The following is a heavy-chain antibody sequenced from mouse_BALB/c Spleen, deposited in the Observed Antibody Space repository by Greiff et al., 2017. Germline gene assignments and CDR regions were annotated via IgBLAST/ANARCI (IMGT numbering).Heavy chain of an antibody. CDR3: ARRQGNYDAMDY. CDR2: ISYSGST. Sequence: EVHLVESGPGLVKPSLSLSLTCTVTGYSITSDYAWNWIRQFPGNKLEWMGYISYSGSTSYNPSLKSRISITRDTSKNQFFLQLNSVTTEDTATYYCARRQGNYDAMDYWGQGTSVTVSS. D-gene: IGHD2-1*01. V-gene: IGHV3-2*02. J-gene: IGHJ4*01. CDR1: GYSITSDYA.